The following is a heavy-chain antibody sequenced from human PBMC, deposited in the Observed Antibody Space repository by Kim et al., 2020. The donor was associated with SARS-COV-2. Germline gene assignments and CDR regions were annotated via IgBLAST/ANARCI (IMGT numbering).Heavy chain of an antibody. J-gene: IGHJ4*02. D-gene: IGHD1-26*01. Sequence: AQKFQGRVTMTRDTSTSTVYMELSSLRSEDTAVYYCARDGSGGGSYYIDYWGQGTLVTVSS. V-gene: IGHV1-46*01. CDR3: ARDGSGGGSYYIDY.